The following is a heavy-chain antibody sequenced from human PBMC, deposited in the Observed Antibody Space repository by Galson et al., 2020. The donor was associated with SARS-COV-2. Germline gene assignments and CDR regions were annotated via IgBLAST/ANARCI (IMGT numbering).Heavy chain of an antibody. Sequence: SGPTLVKPTQTLTLTCTFSGFSLSTSGMCVSWIRQPPGKALEWLARIDWDDDKYYSTSLKTRLTISKDTSKNQVVLTMTNMDPVDTATYYCARLNYDILTGYYMGFDYWGQGTLVTVSS. CDR3: ARLNYDILTGYYMGFDY. V-gene: IGHV2-70*11. CDR1: GFSLSTSGMC. CDR2: IDWDDDK. D-gene: IGHD3-9*01. J-gene: IGHJ4*02.